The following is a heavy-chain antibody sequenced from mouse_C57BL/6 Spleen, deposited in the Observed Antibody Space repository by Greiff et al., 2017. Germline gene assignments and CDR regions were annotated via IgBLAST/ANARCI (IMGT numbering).Heavy chain of an antibody. CDR2: IYPGSGST. V-gene: IGHV1-55*01. Sequence: QVQLQQPGAELVKPGASVKMSCKASGYTFTSYWITWVKQRPGQGLEWIGDIYPGSGSTNYNEKFKSKATLTVDTSSSTAYMQLSSLTSEDSAVXYCARETAQAPAEYFDVWGTGTTVTVSS. CDR1: GYTFTSYW. J-gene: IGHJ1*03. D-gene: IGHD3-2*02. CDR3: ARETAQAPAEYFDV.